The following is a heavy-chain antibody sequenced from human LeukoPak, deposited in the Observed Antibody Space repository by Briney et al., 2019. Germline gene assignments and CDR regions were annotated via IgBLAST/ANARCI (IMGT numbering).Heavy chain of an antibody. CDR2: ISDYSGNT. J-gene: IGHJ3*02. D-gene: IGHD3-3*01. Sequence: ASVKVSCKASGYTFTSYGISWVRQAPGQGLEWMGWISDYSGNTNYAQKLQGRVTMTTDTSTSTAYMELRSLRSDDTAVYYCARDIVRFVGGAFDIWGQGTMVTVSS. V-gene: IGHV1-18*01. CDR3: ARDIVRFVGGAFDI. CDR1: GYTFTSYG.